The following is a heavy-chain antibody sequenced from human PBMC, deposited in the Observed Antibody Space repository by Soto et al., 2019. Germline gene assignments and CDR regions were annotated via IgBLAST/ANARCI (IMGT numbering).Heavy chain of an antibody. D-gene: IGHD6-6*01. V-gene: IGHV3-66*04. CDR3: ARQIGRGAAQTNYMDV. Sequence: EVQLVESGGGLVQPGGSLRLSCVACGFTVSSNYMSWVRQAPGKGLEWVSVIYSGGSTFYAVFVKGRFTIARDNSKNTVYLQMNSLRAEDAGVYYCARQIGRGAAQTNYMDVWGKGTTVTVS. J-gene: IGHJ6*03. CDR2: IYSGGST. CDR1: GFTVSSNY.